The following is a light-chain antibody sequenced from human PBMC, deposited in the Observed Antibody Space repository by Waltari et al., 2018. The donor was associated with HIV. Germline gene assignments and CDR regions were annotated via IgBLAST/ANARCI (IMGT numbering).Light chain of an antibody. V-gene: IGKV1-16*02. Sequence: DVQMTQSPSSLSASIGDRVILSCRASQDISHVLAWFQQRPGKAPKSLIYGASTLQTGVPSSKFSGAGSGTDFTLTITNLQPEDVATYYCQQYTSFPLTFGGGTTVEI. CDR2: GAS. CDR3: QQYTSFPLT. J-gene: IGKJ4*01. CDR1: QDISHV.